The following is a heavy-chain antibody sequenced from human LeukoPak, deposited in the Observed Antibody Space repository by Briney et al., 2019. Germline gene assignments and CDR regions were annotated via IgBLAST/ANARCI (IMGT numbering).Heavy chain of an antibody. V-gene: IGHV3-30*02. CDR3: ARDPSYGYDNYFDY. Sequence: GGSLRLSCVASGFIFKNNGMHWVRQAPGKGLEWVAFIRFDESDKFYADSVKGRFTISRDNAKNSLYLQMNSLRAEDTAVYYCARDPSYGYDNYFDYWGQGTLVTVSS. CDR1: GFIFKNNG. D-gene: IGHD5-18*01. CDR2: IRFDESDK. J-gene: IGHJ4*02.